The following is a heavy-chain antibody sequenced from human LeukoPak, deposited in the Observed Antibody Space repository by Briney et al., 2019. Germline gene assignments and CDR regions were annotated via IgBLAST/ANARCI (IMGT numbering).Heavy chain of an antibody. CDR1: GFTFSSYG. D-gene: IGHD6-19*01. J-gene: IGHJ4*02. CDR3: AKDSSGWLPPTPFDY. CDR2: IRYDGSNK. Sequence: PGGSLRLSCAASGFTFSSYGMHWVRQAPGKGLEWVAFIRYDGSNKYYADSVKGRFTIYRDNSKNTLYLQMNSLRAEDTAVYYCAKDSSGWLPPTPFDYWGQGTLVTVSS. V-gene: IGHV3-30*02.